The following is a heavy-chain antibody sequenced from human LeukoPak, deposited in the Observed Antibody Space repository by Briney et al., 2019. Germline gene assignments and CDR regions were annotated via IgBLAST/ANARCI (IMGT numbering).Heavy chain of an antibody. V-gene: IGHV3-30*18. CDR1: GFTFSIYG. CDR2: ISYDGSNK. J-gene: IGHJ4*02. Sequence: GGSLRLSCAASGFTFSIYGMHWVRQAPGKGLEWVAVISYDGSNKYYADSVKGRFTISRDNSKNTLYLQMNSLRAEDTAVYYCAKDRRGRGPTSWGQGTLVTVSS. CDR3: AKDRRGRGPTS. D-gene: IGHD2-2*01.